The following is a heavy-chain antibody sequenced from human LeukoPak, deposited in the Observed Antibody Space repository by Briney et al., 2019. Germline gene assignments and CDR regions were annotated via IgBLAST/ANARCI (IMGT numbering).Heavy chain of an antibody. Sequence: SETLSLTCTVSGGSISSYYWSWIRQPPGKGLEWIGYIYYSGSTNYNSSLKSRVTISVDTSKNQFSLKLSSVTAADTAVYYCARVENVDYYYYYMDVWGKGTTVTISS. J-gene: IGHJ6*03. D-gene: IGHD1-1*01. V-gene: IGHV4-59*01. CDR3: ARVENVDYYYYYMDV. CDR2: IYYSGST. CDR1: GGSISSYY.